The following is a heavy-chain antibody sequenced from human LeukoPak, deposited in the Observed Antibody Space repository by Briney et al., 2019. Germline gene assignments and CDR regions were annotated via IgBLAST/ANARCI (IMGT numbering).Heavy chain of an antibody. CDR3: ARRRVKWGPGAFDI. D-gene: IGHD2-8*01. Sequence: SETLSLTCAVYGGSFSGYYWSWIRQPPGKGLEWIGEINHSGSTNYNPSLKSRVTISVGTSKNQFSLKLSSVTAADTAVYYCARRRVKWGPGAFDIWGQGTMVTVSS. CDR1: GGSFSGYY. J-gene: IGHJ3*02. CDR2: INHSGST. V-gene: IGHV4-34*01.